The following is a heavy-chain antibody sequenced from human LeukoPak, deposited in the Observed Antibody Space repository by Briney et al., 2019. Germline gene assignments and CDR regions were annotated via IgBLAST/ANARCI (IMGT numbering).Heavy chain of an antibody. CDR1: GFSFGSYG. Sequence: QPGRSLRLSCATSGFSFGSYGMHWVRQAPGKGLEWVAFIRYGGSHQFYADSVRGRFTISRDNPKNTLYLQMNSLRGEDTAVYFCARDSGTWFYLQDWGQGTLVTVSS. J-gene: IGHJ1*01. V-gene: IGHV3-33*01. CDR2: IRYGGSHQ. CDR3: ARDSGTWFYLQD. D-gene: IGHD2/OR15-2a*01.